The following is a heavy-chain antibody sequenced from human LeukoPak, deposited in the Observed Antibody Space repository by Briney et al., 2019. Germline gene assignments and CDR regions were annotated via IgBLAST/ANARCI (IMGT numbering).Heavy chain of an antibody. CDR2: INHSGST. CDR3: AQSGPYYYDSSGHGWFDP. Sequence: PSETLSLTCAVYGGSFSGYYWSWIRQPPGKGLEWIGEINHSGSTNYNPSLKSRVTISVDTSKNQFSLKLSSVTAADTAVYYCAQSGPYYYDSSGHGWFDPWGQGTLVTVSS. V-gene: IGHV4-34*01. CDR1: GGSFSGYY. J-gene: IGHJ5*02. D-gene: IGHD3-22*01.